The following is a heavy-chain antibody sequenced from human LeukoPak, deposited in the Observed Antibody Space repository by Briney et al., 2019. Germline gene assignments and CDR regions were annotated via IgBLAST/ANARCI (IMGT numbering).Heavy chain of an antibody. J-gene: IGHJ3*02. CDR1: GFTFSSYW. D-gene: IGHD6-19*01. V-gene: IGHV3-7*01. CDR3: ATTQRTSGRYGNAFDI. Sequence: GXSLRLSCAASGFTFSSYWMSWVRQAPGKGLEWVAKIKQAGIEKYYVASFNVPFSISRDNAKHSLFLQMNSLRADDTAVYYCATTQRTSGRYGNAFDIWGQGTMVTVSS. CDR2: IKQAGIEK.